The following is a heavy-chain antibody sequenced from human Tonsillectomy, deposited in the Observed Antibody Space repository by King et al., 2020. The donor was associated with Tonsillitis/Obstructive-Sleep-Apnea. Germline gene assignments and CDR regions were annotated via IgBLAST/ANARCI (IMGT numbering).Heavy chain of an antibody. D-gene: IGHD6-13*01. J-gene: IGHJ4*02. V-gene: IGHV1-69*10. CDR2: IIPILGIA. CDR3: ARANALVPGYFDY. CDR1: GGTFSSYA. Sequence: QLVQSGAEVKKPGSSVKVSCKASGGTFSSYAISWVRQAPGQGLEWMGGIIPILGIANYAQKFQGRVTITADKSTSTASMELSSLRSEDTAVYYCARANALVPGYFDYWGQGTLVTVSS.